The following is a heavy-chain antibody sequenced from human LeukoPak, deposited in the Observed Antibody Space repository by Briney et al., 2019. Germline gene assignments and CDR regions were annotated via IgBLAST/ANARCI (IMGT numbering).Heavy chain of an antibody. J-gene: IGHJ4*02. D-gene: IGHD3-3*01. CDR3: ARVGGPNYDFWSGYYVHFDY. CDR1: GYTFTGYY. V-gene: IGHV1-2*02. CDR2: INPNSGGT. Sequence: SSVKVSCKASGYTFTGYYMHWVRQAPGQGLEWMGWINPNSGGTNYAQKLQGRVTMTRDTSISTAYMELSRLRSDDTAVYYCARVGGPNYDFWSGYYVHFDYWGQGTLVTVSS.